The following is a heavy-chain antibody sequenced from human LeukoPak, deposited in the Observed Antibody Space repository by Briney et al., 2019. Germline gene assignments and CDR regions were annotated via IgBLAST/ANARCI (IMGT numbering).Heavy chain of an antibody. J-gene: IGHJ4*02. CDR1: GFTFSSYN. CDR2: ISGSSSTI. Sequence: GESLRLSCAASGFTFSSYNMNWVRQAPGKGLECVSHISGSSSTIYYADSVKGRFTISRDNAKNSLYLQMNSLRDEDTAVYYCAREYRSGFDYWGQGTLVTVSS. V-gene: IGHV3-48*02. CDR3: AREYRSGFDY. D-gene: IGHD6-19*01.